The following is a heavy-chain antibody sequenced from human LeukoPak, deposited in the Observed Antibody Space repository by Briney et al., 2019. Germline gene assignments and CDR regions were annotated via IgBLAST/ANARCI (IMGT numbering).Heavy chain of an antibody. J-gene: IGHJ6*02. D-gene: IGHD5-18*01. CDR1: GYSFTSYW. Sequence: PGESLKISCKGSGYSFTSYWIGWVRQMPGKGLEWMGIIYPGDSDTRYSPSFQGQVTISADKSISTAYLQWSSLKASDTAMYYCARQTAMGYCYYYYGMDVWGQGTTVTVSS. CDR2: IYPGDSDT. CDR3: ARQTAMGYCYYYYGMDV. V-gene: IGHV5-51*01.